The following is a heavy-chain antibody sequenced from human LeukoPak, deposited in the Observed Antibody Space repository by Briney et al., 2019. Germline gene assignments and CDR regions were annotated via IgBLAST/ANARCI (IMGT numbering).Heavy chain of an antibody. J-gene: IGHJ3*02. CDR2: ISGYNGNT. CDR3: ARERNYYGSSLDAFDI. D-gene: IGHD3-10*01. Sequence: GASVKVSCKASGYTFTSYGITWVRQAPGQGLDWIGWISGYNGNTKYALKLQGRVTLTTDTSTSTAYMDLRSLRSDDTAVYYCARERNYYGSSLDAFDIWGQGTMVTVSS. CDR1: GYTFTSYG. V-gene: IGHV1-18*01.